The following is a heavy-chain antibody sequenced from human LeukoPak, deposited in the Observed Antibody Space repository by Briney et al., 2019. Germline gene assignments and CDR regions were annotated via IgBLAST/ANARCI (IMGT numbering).Heavy chain of an antibody. CDR1: GFTFSNYV. J-gene: IGHJ4*02. V-gene: IGHV3-30*02. CDR3: AKRVAAAGTGVALDY. D-gene: IGHD6-13*01. Sequence: GGSLRLSCAASGFTFSNYVMHWVRQAPGKGLEWVAFIRYDGNNKYYADSVKGRFTISRDNSKNTLYLQMNSLRADDTAVYYCAKRVAAAGTGVALDYWGQGTLVTVSS. CDR2: IRYDGNNK.